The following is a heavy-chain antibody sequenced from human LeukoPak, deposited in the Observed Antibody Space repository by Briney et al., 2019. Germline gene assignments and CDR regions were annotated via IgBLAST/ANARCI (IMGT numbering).Heavy chain of an antibody. D-gene: IGHD4-23*01. CDR3: AKDGGYQVASPNHDAFNA. J-gene: IGHJ3*01. CDR1: GFTFSSYD. CDR2: IGTAGDT. Sequence: GGSLRLSCAASGFTFSSYDMHWVRQATGKGLEWVSAIGTAGDTYYPGSVKGRFTISRENAKNSLYLQMNSLRAGDTAVYYCAKDGGYQVASPNHDAFNAWGQGTMVTVSS. V-gene: IGHV3-13*01.